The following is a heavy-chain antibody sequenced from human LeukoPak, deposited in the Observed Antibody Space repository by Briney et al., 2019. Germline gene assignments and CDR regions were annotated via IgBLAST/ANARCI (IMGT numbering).Heavy chain of an antibody. D-gene: IGHD3-22*01. J-gene: IGHJ4*02. CDR3: ARGGHVRVYDNSAYYGHE. CDR1: GYTFTSYD. CDR2: INPSRGST. Sequence: ASVKVSCKASGYTFTSYDINWVRQATGQGLEWMGIINPSRGSTNYAQRFQGRVTMTRDMSTSTVYMELSSLRSEDTAIYYCARGGHVRVYDNSAYYGHEWGQGTLVTVSS. V-gene: IGHV1-46*01.